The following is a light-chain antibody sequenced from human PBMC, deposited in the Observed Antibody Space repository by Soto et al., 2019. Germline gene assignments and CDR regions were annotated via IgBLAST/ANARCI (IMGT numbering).Light chain of an antibody. CDR1: QSVTSW. Sequence: DIQSTQSPSALSASVGDRVTITCRASQSVTSWLAWYQHKPGKAPRRLIYKASTLESGVPSRFSGSGSGTEFTLTISSLQPDDFATYYCQHYIDFPRTFGQGTKVDIK. CDR2: KAS. CDR3: QHYIDFPRT. J-gene: IGKJ1*01. V-gene: IGKV1-5*03.